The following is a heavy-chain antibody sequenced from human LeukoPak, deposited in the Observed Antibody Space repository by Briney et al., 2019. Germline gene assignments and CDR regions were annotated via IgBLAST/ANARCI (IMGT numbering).Heavy chain of an antibody. CDR2: ISYDGSNK. J-gene: IGHJ4*02. V-gene: IGHV3-30-3*01. D-gene: IGHD3-3*01. CDR3: AKEGWVTIFGVGHLDY. CDR1: RFTFSNYI. Sequence: GGSLRLSCAASRFTFSNYIMHWVRQAPGKGLEWVAVISYDGSNKYYADSVKGRFTISRDNSKNTLYLQMNSLRAEDTAVYYCAKEGWVTIFGVGHLDYWGQGTLVTVSS.